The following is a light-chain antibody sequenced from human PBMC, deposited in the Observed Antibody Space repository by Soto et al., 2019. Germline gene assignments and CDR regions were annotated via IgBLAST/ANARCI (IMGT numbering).Light chain of an antibody. CDR2: AAS. J-gene: IGKJ1*01. CDR1: QGISNY. Sequence: DIPMTQSPSSLSASVGDRVTITCRASQGISNYLAWYQQKPGKVPKLLIYAASTLQSGVPSRFSGSGSGTDFTLTISSLQPEDVATYYWQKYNSARWTFGERTKVEIK. CDR3: QKYNSARWT. V-gene: IGKV1-27*01.